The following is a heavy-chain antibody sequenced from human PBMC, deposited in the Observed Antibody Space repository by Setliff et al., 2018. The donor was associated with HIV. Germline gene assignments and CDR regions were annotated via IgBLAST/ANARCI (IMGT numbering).Heavy chain of an antibody. CDR3: ASGWSEDAAKVRVEYFQH. CDR2: IIPIFGTG. D-gene: IGHD5-18*01. Sequence: GASVKVSCKASGGTFINSAFNWVRQAPGQGLEWMGSIIPIFGTGNYAQNFQGRVTITADGSTSTACMELTSLRPEDTALYYCASGWSEDAAKVRVEYFQHWGQGTLVTVSS. V-gene: IGHV1-69*13. CDR1: GGTFINSA. J-gene: IGHJ1*01.